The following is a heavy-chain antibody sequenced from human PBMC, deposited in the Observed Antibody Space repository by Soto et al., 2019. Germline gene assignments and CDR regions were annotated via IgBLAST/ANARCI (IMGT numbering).Heavy chain of an antibody. J-gene: IGHJ6*02. CDR3: ARDGPHIPAVGDV. Sequence: QVYLVQSGPEVKKPGASVKVSCKASGYTFINYGVSWVRQAPGQGLEWMGWISAYNGDKKYAQNVQGRVTLTTDTSTSTAYMEMRTLSSDDTPAYYCARDGPHIPAVGDVWGQGTTVTVSS. CDR1: GYTFINYG. D-gene: IGHD6-13*01. CDR2: ISAYNGDK. V-gene: IGHV1-18*01.